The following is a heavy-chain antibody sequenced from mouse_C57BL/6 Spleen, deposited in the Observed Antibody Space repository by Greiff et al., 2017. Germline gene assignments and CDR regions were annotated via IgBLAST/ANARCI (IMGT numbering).Heavy chain of an antibody. V-gene: IGHV1-39*01. D-gene: IGHD1-1*01. CDR2: INPNYGTT. Sequence: VQLQQSGPELVKPGASVKISCKASGYSFTDYNMNWVKQSNGKSLEWIGVINPNYGTTNYNQKFKGKATLTVDQSSSTAYMQLNSLTSEDSAVYYCARGYYYGSSYEWDFDVWGTGTTVTVSS. J-gene: IGHJ1*03. CDR3: ARGYYYGSSYEWDFDV. CDR1: GYSFTDYN.